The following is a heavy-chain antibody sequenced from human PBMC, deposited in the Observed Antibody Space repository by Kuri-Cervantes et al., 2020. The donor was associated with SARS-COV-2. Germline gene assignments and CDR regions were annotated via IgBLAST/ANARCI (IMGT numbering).Heavy chain of an antibody. V-gene: IGHV3-74*01. J-gene: IGHJ4*02. D-gene: IGHD2-21*02. CDR1: GFTFSSYW. CDR2: INSDGSST. CDR3: ARDGLGDYYFDF. Sequence: ETLSLTCAASGFTFSSYWMHWVRQAPGKGLVWVSRINSDGSSTSYADSVKGRFTISRDNSKNTLYVQLNSLRDEDTAVYYCARDGLGDYYFDFWGQGTLVTVSS.